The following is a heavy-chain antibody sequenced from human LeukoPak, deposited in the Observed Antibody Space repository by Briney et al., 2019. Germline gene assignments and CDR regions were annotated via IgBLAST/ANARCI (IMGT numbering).Heavy chain of an antibody. CDR1: RFTFSSYG. J-gene: IGHJ4*02. Sequence: GRSLRLSCAASRFTFSSYGMHWVRQAPGKGLEWVAVISYDGSNKYYAESVKGRFTISRDNSKNTLYLQMNSLRAEDTAVYYCAKDHRGSSWYPNFDYWGQGTLVTVSS. D-gene: IGHD6-13*01. V-gene: IGHV3-30*18. CDR3: AKDHRGSSWYPNFDY. CDR2: ISYDGSNK.